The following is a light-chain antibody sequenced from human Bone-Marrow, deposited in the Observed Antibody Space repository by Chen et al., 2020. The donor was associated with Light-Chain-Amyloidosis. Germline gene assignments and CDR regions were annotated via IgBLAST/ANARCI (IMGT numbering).Light chain of an antibody. CDR3: GSYAGTNNWI. CDR2: EFT. CDR1: SFDY. Sequence: QTALTQPPSASGSPGHSVTISCTGLSFDYVSWYQQHPGKAPKLLIDEFTKRPSGVPARFSGTTSGTTAALTVSGLQAEDEAEYHCGSYAGTNNWIVGGGTKLTVL. J-gene: IGLJ2*01. V-gene: IGLV2-8*01.